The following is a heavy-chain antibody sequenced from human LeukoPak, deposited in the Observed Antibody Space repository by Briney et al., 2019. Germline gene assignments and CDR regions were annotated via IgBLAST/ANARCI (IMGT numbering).Heavy chain of an antibody. CDR3: VKDQAQVYGYFDS. D-gene: IGHD6-6*01. CDR1: GFTFSSYS. J-gene: IGHJ4*02. CDR2: ISSSSSTI. Sequence: GGSLRLSCAASGFTFSSYSMKWVRQAPGKGLEWVSYISSSSSTIYYADSVKGRFTISRDNAKNSLYLQMNSLRAEDTAVYYCVKDQAQVYGYFDSWGLGTLVTVSS. V-gene: IGHV3-48*01.